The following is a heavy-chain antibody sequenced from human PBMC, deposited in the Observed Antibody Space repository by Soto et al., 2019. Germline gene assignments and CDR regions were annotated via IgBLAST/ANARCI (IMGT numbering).Heavy chain of an antibody. J-gene: IGHJ4*02. CDR3: ARIRGADWELTYTYFDN. V-gene: IGHV3-53*01. Sequence: GGSLRLSCAASGFTVSNNYMSWVRQAPGKGLEWVSLIYSGITTYYADSVKGRFTVSRDNSKNTLYLHVNSLYADDSAVYYCARIRGADWELTYTYFDNWGQGTLVTVSS. CDR1: GFTVSNNY. D-gene: IGHD1-26*01. CDR2: IYSGITT.